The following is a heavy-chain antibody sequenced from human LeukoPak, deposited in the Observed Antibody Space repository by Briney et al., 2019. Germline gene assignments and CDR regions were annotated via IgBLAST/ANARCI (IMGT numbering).Heavy chain of an antibody. Sequence: GGSLRLSCAASGFTFTSIAMTWVRQAPGKGLEWVSTIRGTGDSTHHADSVKGRSIISRDKSKNMLYLQMNGLRAEDTAIYYCAKGQELDDGVFDSWGQGTLVTVSS. D-gene: IGHD1-1*01. CDR1: GFTFTSIA. J-gene: IGHJ4*02. CDR3: AKGQELDDGVFDS. CDR2: IRGTGDST. V-gene: IGHV3-23*01.